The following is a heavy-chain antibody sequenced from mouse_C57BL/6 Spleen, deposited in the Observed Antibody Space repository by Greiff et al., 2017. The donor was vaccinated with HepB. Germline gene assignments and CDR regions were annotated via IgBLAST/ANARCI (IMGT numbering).Heavy chain of an antibody. Sequence: EVQLQESGPGLVKPSQSLSLTCSVTGYSITSGYYWNWIRQFPGNKLEWMGYISYDGSNNYNPSLKNRISITRDTSKNQFFLKLNSVTTEDTATYYCAREGGYYPAWFAYWGQGTLVTVSA. CDR1: GYSITSGYY. CDR2: ISYDGSN. V-gene: IGHV3-6*01. J-gene: IGHJ3*01. CDR3: AREGGYYPAWFAY. D-gene: IGHD2-3*01.